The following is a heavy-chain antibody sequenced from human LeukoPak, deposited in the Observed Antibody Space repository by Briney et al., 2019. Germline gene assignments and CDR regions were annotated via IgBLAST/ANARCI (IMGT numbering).Heavy chain of an antibody. V-gene: IGHV3-33*01. CDR2: VWYDGTNI. Sequence: GKSLRLSCAASGFTFSTYGMHWFRQAPGKGLEWVAVVWYDGTNIHYVDSVKGRFTISRDNSKSTLYLQMNSLTVEDTAVYYRARGGYSGTYYFDYWAQGTLVTVSS. J-gene: IGHJ4*02. CDR1: GFTFSTYG. D-gene: IGHD1-26*01. CDR3: ARGGYSGTYYFDY.